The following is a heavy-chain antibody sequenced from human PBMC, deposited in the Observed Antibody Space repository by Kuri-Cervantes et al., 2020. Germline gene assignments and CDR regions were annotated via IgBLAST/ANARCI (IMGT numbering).Heavy chain of an antibody. CDR3: AAIAAAGIYYYYYYMDV. D-gene: IGHD6-13*01. CDR1: GGTFSDYY. J-gene: IGHJ6*03. Sequence: SETLSLTCAVYGGTFSDYYWNWIRQPPGKGLEWIGEINHSGSTNYNPSLKSRVIISADTSKNQFSLKLSSVTAADAAVYYCAAIAAAGIYYYYYYMDVWGKGTTVTVSS. CDR2: INHSGST. V-gene: IGHV4-34*08.